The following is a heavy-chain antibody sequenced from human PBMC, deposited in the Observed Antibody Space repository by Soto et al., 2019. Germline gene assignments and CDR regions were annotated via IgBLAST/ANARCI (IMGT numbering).Heavy chain of an antibody. Sequence: PGGSLRLSCSASGFTFDNCAMQWVRQAPGKGLEWVSGISWDSTTVGYADSVKGRFTISRDDAKNSLYLQMNSLRREDTALYYCVQGRYPTMATPLDHWGQGTLVTVSS. J-gene: IGHJ5*02. D-gene: IGHD1-1*01. CDR3: VQGRYPTMATPLDH. V-gene: IGHV3-9*01. CDR2: ISWDSTTV. CDR1: GFTFDNCA.